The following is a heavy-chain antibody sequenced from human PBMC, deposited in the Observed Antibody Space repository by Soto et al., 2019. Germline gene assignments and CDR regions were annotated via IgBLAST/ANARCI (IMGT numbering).Heavy chain of an antibody. CDR1: GFPFKHYA. CDR3: AHDGGYCSGGNCYFDT. Sequence: EVQLVESGGGLVQPGRSLRLSCAASGFPFKHYAMHWVRRSPGKGLEWVSGIRWNGDDLGYADSVRGRVTISRDNAKNYMYLQMSSLRAEYTGAYYYAHDGGYCSGGNCYFDTCSQGTLGTVAS. J-gene: IGHJ4*02. D-gene: IGHD2-15*01. V-gene: IGHV3-9*01. CDR2: IRWNGDDL.